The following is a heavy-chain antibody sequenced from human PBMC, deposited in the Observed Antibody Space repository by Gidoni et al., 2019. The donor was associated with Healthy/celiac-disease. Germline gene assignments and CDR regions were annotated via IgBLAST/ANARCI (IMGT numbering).Heavy chain of an antibody. CDR2: SSGSDGST. CDR3: AKGDSRHDY. V-gene: IGHV3-23*01. D-gene: IGHD6-13*01. Sequence: EVQLLESGGGLVQPGGSLRLSCAASGFTFSSYAMSWVRQAPGKGLEWVSASSGSDGSTYYADAGKGRFTISRDNSKNTLYLQMNSLRAEDTAVYYCAKGDSRHDYWGQGTLVTVSS. CDR1: GFTFSSYA. J-gene: IGHJ4*02.